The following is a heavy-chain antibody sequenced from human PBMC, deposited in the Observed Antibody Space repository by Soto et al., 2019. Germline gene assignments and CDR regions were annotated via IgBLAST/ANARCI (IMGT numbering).Heavy chain of an antibody. Sequence: SETLSLTCTVSGGSISSYYWSWIRQPPGKGLEWIGYIYYSGSTNYNPSLKSRVTISVDTSKNQFSLKLSSVTAADTAVYYCARNGLRFLEWLSKRYYYYMDVWGKGTTVTVSS. J-gene: IGHJ6*03. V-gene: IGHV4-59*08. D-gene: IGHD3-3*01. CDR3: ARNGLRFLEWLSKRYYYYMDV. CDR2: IYYSGST. CDR1: GGSISSYY.